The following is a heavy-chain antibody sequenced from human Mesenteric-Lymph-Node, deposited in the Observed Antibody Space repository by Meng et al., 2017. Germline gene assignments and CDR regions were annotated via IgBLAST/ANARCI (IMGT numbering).Heavy chain of an antibody. D-gene: IGHD6-13*01. V-gene: IGHV4-38-2*02. J-gene: IGHJ3*02. CDR1: GYSISSGYY. CDR2: IYHSGST. CDR3: ARDLRRQLVLEDAFDI. Sequence: GSLRLSCAVSGYSISSGYYWGWIRQPPGKGLEWIGSIYHSGSTYYNPSLKSRVTISVDTSKNQFSLKLSSVTAADTAVYYCARDLRRQLVLEDAFDIWGQGTMVTVSS.